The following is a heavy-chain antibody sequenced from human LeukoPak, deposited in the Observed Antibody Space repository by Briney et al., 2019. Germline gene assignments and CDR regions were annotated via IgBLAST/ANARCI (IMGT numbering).Heavy chain of an antibody. V-gene: IGHV3-21*01. D-gene: IGHD3-3*01. CDR2: ISSSSSYI. J-gene: IGHJ5*02. CDR3: ARGDDFWSGYYWSTHYGP. CDR1: GFTFSSYS. Sequence: GGSLRLSCAASGFTFSSYSMNWVRQAPGKGLEWVSSISSSSSYIYYADSVKGRFTISRDNAKSSLYLQMNSLRAEDTAVYYCARGDDFWSGYYWSTHYGPWGQGTLVTVSS.